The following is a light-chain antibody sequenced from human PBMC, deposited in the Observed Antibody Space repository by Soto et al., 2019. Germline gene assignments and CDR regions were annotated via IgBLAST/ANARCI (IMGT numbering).Light chain of an antibody. V-gene: IGKV3-20*01. J-gene: IGKJ1*01. Sequence: IVLTQSPGTLSLSPGETATLSCSASQTVGTNFLAWYQQKPGQAPRLLMFGTSNRATDIPDRFGGSGSGTDFTLTISRLEPEDVAVYYCQHYSRTLPWTFGQGTKVEIK. CDR1: QTVGTNF. CDR2: GTS. CDR3: QHYSRTLPWT.